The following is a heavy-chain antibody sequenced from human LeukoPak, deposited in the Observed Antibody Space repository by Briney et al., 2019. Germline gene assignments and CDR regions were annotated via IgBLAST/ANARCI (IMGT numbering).Heavy chain of an antibody. Sequence: GGSLRLSCAASGFTVSSNYVSWVRQVPGKGLEWVSVIYSGGSTYYADSVKGRFTISRHNSKNTLYLQMNSLRAEDTAVYYCARDSSGSGNGMDVWGQGTTVTVSS. J-gene: IGHJ6*02. D-gene: IGHD3-10*01. CDR1: GFTVSSNY. CDR3: ARDSSGSGNGMDV. CDR2: IYSGGST. V-gene: IGHV3-53*04.